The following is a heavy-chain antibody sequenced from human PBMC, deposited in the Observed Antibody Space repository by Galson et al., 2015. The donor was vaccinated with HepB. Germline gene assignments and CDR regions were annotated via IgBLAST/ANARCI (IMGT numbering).Heavy chain of an antibody. V-gene: IGHV3-23*01. CDR1: GFTFTTHA. Sequence: SLRLSCATSGFTFTTHAMSWVRQAPGKGLEWVAAISGGGIYKYYADSARGRFTISRDNSKNLVYLEMNSLRVEDSAVYYCAKRGESGGYSPLDYWGQGSLVIVSS. J-gene: IGHJ4*02. CDR3: AKRGESGGYSPLDY. D-gene: IGHD1-26*01. CDR2: ISGGGIYK.